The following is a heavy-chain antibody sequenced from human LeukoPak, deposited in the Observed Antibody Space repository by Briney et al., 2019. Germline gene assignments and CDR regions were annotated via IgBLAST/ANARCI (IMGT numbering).Heavy chain of an antibody. J-gene: IGHJ3*02. D-gene: IGHD4-23*01. CDR1: GYTLTELS. CDR2: FDPEDGET. V-gene: IGHV1-24*01. CDR3: ATVPSADYGGNPLNSDAFDI. Sequence: ASVKVSCKVSGYTLTELSMHWVRQAPGKGLEWMGGFDPEDGETIYAQKVQGRVTMTEDTSTDTAYMELSSLRSEDTAVYYCATVPSADYGGNPLNSDAFDIWGQGTMVTVSS.